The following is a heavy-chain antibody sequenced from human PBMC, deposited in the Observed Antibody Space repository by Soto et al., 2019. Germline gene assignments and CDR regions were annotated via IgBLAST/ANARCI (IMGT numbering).Heavy chain of an antibody. CDR2: IYYSGST. CDR3: ASFRREVTSGYDLTDFDY. CDR1: GGSISSSSYY. V-gene: IGHV4-39*01. J-gene: IGHJ4*02. Sequence: SETLSLTCTVSGGSISSSSYYWGWIRQPPGKGLEWIGSIYYSGSTYYNPSLKSRVTISVDTSKNQFSLKLSSVTAADTAVYYCASFRREVTSGYDLTDFDYWGQGTLVTVSS. D-gene: IGHD5-12*01.